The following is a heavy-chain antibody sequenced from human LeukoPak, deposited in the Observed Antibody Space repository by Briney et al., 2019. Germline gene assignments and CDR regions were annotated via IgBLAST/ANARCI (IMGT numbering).Heavy chain of an antibody. Sequence: GGSLRLSCAASGFKFGSFSMNWVRQAPGKGLEWLSCITSDSSSTYYSDSVKGRFTISRDNAKNSLYLQMNSLRAEDTAVYYCARVIGSYGDSAYWGQGTLVTVSS. V-gene: IGHV3-48*04. CDR1: GFKFGSFS. J-gene: IGHJ4*02. CDR2: ITSDSSST. CDR3: ARVIGSYGDSAY. D-gene: IGHD4-17*01.